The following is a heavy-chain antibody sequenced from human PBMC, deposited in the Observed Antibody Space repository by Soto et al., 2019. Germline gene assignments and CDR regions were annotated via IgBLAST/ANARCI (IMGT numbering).Heavy chain of an antibody. V-gene: IGHV1-18*01. Sequence: ASVKVSCKASGYSFSNYGTTWVRQAPGQGLEWMGWISAYNGNTNYAQKLQGRVTMTTDTSTSTAYMELRSLRSDDTAVYYCARDHTHIVLVPAAIGVNWFDPWGQGTLVTVSS. CDR1: GYSFSNYG. CDR2: ISAYNGNT. J-gene: IGHJ5*02. CDR3: ARDHTHIVLVPAAIGVNWFDP. D-gene: IGHD2-2*02.